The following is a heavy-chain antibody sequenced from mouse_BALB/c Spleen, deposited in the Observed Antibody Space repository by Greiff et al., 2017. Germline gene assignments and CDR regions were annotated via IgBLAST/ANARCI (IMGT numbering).Heavy chain of an antibody. CDR3: ARGTAYYAMDY. D-gene: IGHD1-2*01. J-gene: IGHJ4*01. CDR1: GFTFSDYY. V-gene: IGHV5-4*02. Sequence: EVQLQESGGGLVQPGGSLKLSCAASGFTFSDYYMSWVRQTPEKRLEWVATISDGGSYTYYPDSVKGRFTISRDNAKNNLYLQMSSLKSEDTAMYYCARGTAYYAMDYWGQGTSVTVSS. CDR2: ISDGGSYT.